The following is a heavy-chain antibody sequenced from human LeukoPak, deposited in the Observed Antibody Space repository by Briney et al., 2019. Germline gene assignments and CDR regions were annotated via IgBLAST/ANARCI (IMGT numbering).Heavy chain of an antibody. D-gene: IGHD2-15*01. CDR3: ARDQYCSGGSCQNWFDP. V-gene: IGHV1-18*01. CDR1: GYTFTSYG. Sequence: ASVKVSCKASGYTFTSYGISWVRQAPGQGLEWMGWISAYNGNTNYAQKLQGRVTMTTDTSTSTAYMELRSLRSDDTAVYYCARDQYCSGGSCQNWFDPWGQGTLVTVSS. CDR2: ISAYNGNT. J-gene: IGHJ5*02.